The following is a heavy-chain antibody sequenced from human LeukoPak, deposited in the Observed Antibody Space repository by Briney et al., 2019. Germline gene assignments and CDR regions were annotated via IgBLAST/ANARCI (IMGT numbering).Heavy chain of an antibody. V-gene: IGHV1-46*01. CDR3: ARDLLYGDPWRWFDP. J-gene: IGHJ5*02. CDR2: INPGGGTT. D-gene: IGHD4-17*01. Sequence: ASVKVSCKASGYAFTKYYIHWVRQAPGQGLEWMGRINPGGGTTNYAQKFQGRVTITADKSTSTAYMELSSLRSEDTAVYYCARDLLYGDPWRWFDPWGQGTLVTVSS. CDR1: GYAFTKYY.